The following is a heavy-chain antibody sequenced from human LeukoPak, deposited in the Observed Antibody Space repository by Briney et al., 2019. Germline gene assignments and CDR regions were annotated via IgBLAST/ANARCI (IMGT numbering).Heavy chain of an antibody. D-gene: IGHD1-14*01. V-gene: IGHV1-2*02. J-gene: IGHJ5*02. CDR3: ARVFRRSQHPFDP. CDR2: INPNSGGT. Sequence: ASVKVSCKASGYTFTGYYMHWVRQAPGQGLEWMGWINPNSGGTDYAQKFQGRVTMTRDTSISTAYMELSRLRSDDTAVYYCARVFRRSQHPFDPWAREPWSPSPQ. CDR1: GYTFTGYY.